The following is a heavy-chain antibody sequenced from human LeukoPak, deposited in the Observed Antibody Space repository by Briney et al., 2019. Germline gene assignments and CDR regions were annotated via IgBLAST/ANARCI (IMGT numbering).Heavy chain of an antibody. D-gene: IGHD3-22*01. CDR3: ATADPNYYDSSGFQH. CDR2: FDPEYDET. CDR1: GYTLTELS. J-gene: IGHJ1*01. V-gene: IGHV1-24*01. Sequence: ASVKVSCKVSGYTLTELSMHWVRQAPGKGLEWMGGFDPEYDETVYAHKFQGRVTMTEDTSTDTAYMELSSLRSEDTAVYYCATADPNYYDSSGFQHWGQGTLVTVSS.